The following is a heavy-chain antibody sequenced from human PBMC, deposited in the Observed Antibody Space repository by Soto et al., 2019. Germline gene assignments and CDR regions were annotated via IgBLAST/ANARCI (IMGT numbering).Heavy chain of an antibody. CDR2: IDTRGGSA. Sequence: QAQLVQSGAEVKKPGASANISCKASGYTFTRYNIHWVRQAAGQGLEWMGIIDTRGGSADYTQRFQVRVTITRDTSTGTVYMELSSLGSEDTAVYYCARDLPRDLVRGSFDIWGQGTRVTVSS. CDR3: ARDLPRDLVRGSFDI. V-gene: IGHV1-46*01. J-gene: IGHJ3*02. D-gene: IGHD3-10*01. CDR1: GYTFTRYN.